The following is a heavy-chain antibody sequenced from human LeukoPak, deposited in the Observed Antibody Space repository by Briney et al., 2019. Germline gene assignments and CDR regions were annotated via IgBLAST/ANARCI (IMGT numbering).Heavy chain of an antibody. Sequence: PGGSLRLSCAASGFTFSSYAMHWVRQAPGKGLEWVAVISYDGSNKYYADPVKGRFTISRDNSKNTLYLQMNSLRAEDTAVYYCARQYGFWSGYYYYYYYYGMDVWGQGTTVTVSS. D-gene: IGHD3-3*01. V-gene: IGHV3-30-3*01. CDR2: ISYDGSNK. CDR1: GFTFSSYA. CDR3: ARQYGFWSGYYYYYYYYGMDV. J-gene: IGHJ6*02.